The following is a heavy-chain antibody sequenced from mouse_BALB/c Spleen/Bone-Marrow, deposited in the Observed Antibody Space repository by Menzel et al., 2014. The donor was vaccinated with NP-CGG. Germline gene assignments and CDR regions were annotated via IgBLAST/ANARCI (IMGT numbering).Heavy chain of an antibody. V-gene: IGHV1S81*02. Sequence: VKLMESGAELVKPGASVKLSCKASGYTFTSYYIYWVKQRPGQGLEWIGEINPSNGGTNFNEKFKSKATLTVDKSSSTAYMQLSSLTSVDSAVYYCTRSRRAMDYWGQGTSVTVSS. D-gene: IGHD2-12*01. CDR1: GYTFTSYY. J-gene: IGHJ4*01. CDR2: INPSNGGT. CDR3: TRSRRAMDY.